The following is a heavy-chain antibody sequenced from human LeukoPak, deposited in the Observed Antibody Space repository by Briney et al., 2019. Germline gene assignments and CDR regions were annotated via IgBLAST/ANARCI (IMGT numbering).Heavy chain of an antibody. J-gene: IGHJ4*02. Sequence: GGSMRLSCAASGFTFSSYWMSWVRQAPGKVLEWVANIKEVGSEKYYVDSVTGPFTISRDNAKNSLYLQMNSLRTEDTAVYYCARPRYSSSWAFDYWGQGTLVTVSS. V-gene: IGHV3-7*01. CDR1: GFTFSSYW. CDR3: ARPRYSSSWAFDY. D-gene: IGHD6-13*01. CDR2: IKEVGSEK.